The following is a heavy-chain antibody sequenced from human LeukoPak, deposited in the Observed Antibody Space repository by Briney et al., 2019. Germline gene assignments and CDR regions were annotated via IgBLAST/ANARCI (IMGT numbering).Heavy chain of an antibody. CDR1: GDSVSSNSPA. Sequence: SQTLSLTCAMSGDSVSSNSPAWNWIRQSPASGLEWLGRTYYRVMWNYDYAGSVKRRITMNLDTSKNQFSLQLNSVTPEDTAMYYCARGNAAAGSRLGYWGQGTLVTVSS. V-gene: IGHV6-1*01. CDR3: ARGNAAAGSRLGY. CDR2: TYYRVMWNY. D-gene: IGHD6-13*01. J-gene: IGHJ4*02.